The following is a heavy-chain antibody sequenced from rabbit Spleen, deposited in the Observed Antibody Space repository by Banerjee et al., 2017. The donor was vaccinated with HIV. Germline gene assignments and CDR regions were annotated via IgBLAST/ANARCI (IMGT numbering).Heavy chain of an antibody. V-gene: IGHV1S40*01. D-gene: IGHD1-1*01. CDR3: ARDTGSGRYYGMDL. J-gene: IGHJ6*01. CDR1: GFSFSNSYW. CDR2: IYTGNGNT. Sequence: QSLEESGGDLVKPGASLTLTCTASGFSFSNSYWICWVRQAPGKGLEWIGCIYTGNGNTYYASWAKGRFTISKTSSTTVTLQMTSLTVADTATYFCARDTGSGRYYGMDLWGQGTLVTVS.